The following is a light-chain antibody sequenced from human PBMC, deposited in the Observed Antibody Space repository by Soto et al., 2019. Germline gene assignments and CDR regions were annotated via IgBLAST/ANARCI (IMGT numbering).Light chain of an antibody. CDR1: SSNIGAGYD. V-gene: IGLV1-40*01. CDR3: QSYDSSLSV. J-gene: IGLJ1*01. Sequence: QSVLTQPPSVSGAPGQRVTISCTGRSSNIGAGYDVHWYQQLPGTAPKLLIYGNSNRPSGVPDRFSGSKSGTSASLAITGLQAEDDADYYCQSYDSSLSVFGTGTKLTVL. CDR2: GNS.